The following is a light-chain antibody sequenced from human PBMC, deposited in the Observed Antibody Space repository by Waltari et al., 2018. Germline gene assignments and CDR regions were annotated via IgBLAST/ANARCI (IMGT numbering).Light chain of an antibody. J-gene: IGLJ2*01. Sequence: SSELTQDPTVSVALGQTVRSTCHGDSLRSYLANWFQQKPGQAPVLVLYGENQRPSGIPDRFSGSTSGNTASLTITGAQAEDESDYYCSSRDNSGKHVVFGGGTKLTVL. V-gene: IGLV3-19*01. CDR1: SLRSYL. CDR3: SSRDNSGKHVV. CDR2: GEN.